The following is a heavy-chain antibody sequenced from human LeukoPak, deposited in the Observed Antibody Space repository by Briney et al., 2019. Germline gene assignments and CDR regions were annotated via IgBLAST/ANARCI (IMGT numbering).Heavy chain of an antibody. CDR2: ICYNGNT. V-gene: IGHV4-31*03. CDR1: GGSVSSGGYC. CDR3: ARLYGDDAFDI. D-gene: IGHD3-10*01. Sequence: SETLSLTCTVSGGSVSSGGYCWSWFRQHPGKGLEWIGYICYNGNTYYNPSLKSRITISIDTSKNQFSLKLSSVTAADTAVYYCARLYGDDAFDIWGQGTMVTVSS. J-gene: IGHJ3*02.